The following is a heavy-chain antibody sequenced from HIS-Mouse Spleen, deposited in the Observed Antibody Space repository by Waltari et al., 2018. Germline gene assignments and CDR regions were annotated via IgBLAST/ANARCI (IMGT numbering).Heavy chain of an antibody. CDR3: AREIPYSSSWYDWYFDL. CDR1: GGSISSSSYY. J-gene: IGHJ2*01. CDR2: IYYSGST. V-gene: IGHV4-39*07. D-gene: IGHD6-13*01. Sequence: QLQLQESGPGLVKPSETLSLTCTVSGGSISSSSYYWGWIRQPPGKVLEWIGGIYYSGSTYDNPCRRSRVTRSVETSKNQVSLELCAVAAADTAVCYCAREIPYSSSWYDWYFDLWGRGTLVTVSS.